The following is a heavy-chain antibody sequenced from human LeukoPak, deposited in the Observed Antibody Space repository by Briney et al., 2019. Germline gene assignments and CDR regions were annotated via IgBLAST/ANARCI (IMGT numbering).Heavy chain of an antibody. J-gene: IGHJ6*02. Sequence: GGSPRLSCAASGFTFSSYSMNWVRQAPGKGLEWVSYITNSSSTIYYADSVKGRFTISRDNAKNSLYLQMSSPRDEDTAVYYCAKVAVAEDYYYYGMDVWGQGTTVTVSS. D-gene: IGHD6-19*01. CDR2: ITNSSSTI. V-gene: IGHV3-48*02. CDR1: GFTFSSYS. CDR3: AKVAVAEDYYYYGMDV.